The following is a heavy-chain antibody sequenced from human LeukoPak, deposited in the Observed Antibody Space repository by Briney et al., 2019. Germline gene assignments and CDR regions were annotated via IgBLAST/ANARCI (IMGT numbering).Heavy chain of an antibody. V-gene: IGHV3-15*01. CDR2: IKTKSEDETT. CDR3: TDAFDR. J-gene: IGHJ3*02. CDR1: GFIFSSAW. Sequence: PGGSLRLSCEASGFIFSSAWMRWVRQAPGKGLEWVGRIKTKSEDETTDYAAPVKGRFFISRDDSKNMLYLQMNRLKIEDTAVYYCTDAFDRWGLGTMVTVSS.